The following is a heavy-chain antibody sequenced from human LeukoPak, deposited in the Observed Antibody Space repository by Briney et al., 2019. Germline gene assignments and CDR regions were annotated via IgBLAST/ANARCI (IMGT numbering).Heavy chain of an antibody. D-gene: IGHD6-13*01. Sequence: SGPTLVNPTQTLTLTCTFSGFSLSTSGVGVGWIRQPPGKALEWLALIYWDDDKLYSPSLKSRLTITKDTSKNQVVLTMTNVDPVDTATYYCARIAADGGYFDYWGQGTLVTVSS. CDR2: IYWDDDK. CDR1: GFSLSTSGVG. V-gene: IGHV2-5*02. J-gene: IGHJ4*02. CDR3: ARIAADGGYFDY.